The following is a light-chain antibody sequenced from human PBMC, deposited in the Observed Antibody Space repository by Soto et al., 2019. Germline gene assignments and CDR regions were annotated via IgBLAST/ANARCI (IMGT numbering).Light chain of an antibody. CDR3: QQYNNWTPTWT. V-gene: IGKV3-15*01. CDR2: GAS. Sequence: EIVMTQSPATLSVSPGERATLSCRASQSVSSNLAWYQQKPGQAPRLLIYGASTRATGIPARFSGSGSGTEVTLIISSMQSEDFAVYYCQQYNNWTPTWTFGQGTKVEIK. J-gene: IGKJ1*01. CDR1: QSVSSN.